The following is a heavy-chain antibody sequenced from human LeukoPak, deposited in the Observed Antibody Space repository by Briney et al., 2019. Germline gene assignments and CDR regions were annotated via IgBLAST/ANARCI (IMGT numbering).Heavy chain of an antibody. V-gene: IGHV4-30-2*01. CDR2: IFHTGNT. D-gene: IGHD6-19*01. CDR1: GDSISSGDYS. CDR3: ARARESMAVSGSYFDY. J-gene: IGHJ4*02. Sequence: PSETLSLTCAVSGDSISSGDYSWSWIRQPPGKGLERIGYIFHTGNTYHNPSLKSRVTISIDRSKNQFSLKLSSVTAADTAVYYCARARESMAVSGSYFDYWGQGTLVTVSS.